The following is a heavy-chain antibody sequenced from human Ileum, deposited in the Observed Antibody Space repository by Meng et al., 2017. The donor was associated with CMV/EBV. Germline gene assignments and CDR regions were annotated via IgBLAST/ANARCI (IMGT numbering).Heavy chain of an antibody. CDR2: INGDGSST. Sequence: GESLKISCAASGFTFSSYAMSWVRQAPGKGLVWVSRINGDGSSTNYADSVKGRFSISRDNAKNTLYLQMNSLRAEDTAVYYCARVIDSGRYGFWFDPWGQGTLVTVSS. J-gene: IGHJ5*02. CDR3: ARVIDSGRYGFWFDP. CDR1: GFTFSSYA. D-gene: IGHD1-26*01. V-gene: IGHV3-74*01.